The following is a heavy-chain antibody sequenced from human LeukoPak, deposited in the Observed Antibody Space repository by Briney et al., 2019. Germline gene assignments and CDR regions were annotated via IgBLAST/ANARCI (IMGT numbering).Heavy chain of an antibody. CDR3: AREVYRAVAGTTIVWFDP. CDR1: GYTFTGYY. CDR2: INPNSGGT. D-gene: IGHD6-19*01. Sequence: ASVKVSCKASGYTFTGYYMHWVRQAPGQGLEGMGRINPNSGGTNYAQKFQGRVTMTRDTSISTAYMELSRLRSDDTAVYYCAREVYRAVAGTTIVWFDPWGQGTLVTVSS. J-gene: IGHJ5*02. V-gene: IGHV1-2*06.